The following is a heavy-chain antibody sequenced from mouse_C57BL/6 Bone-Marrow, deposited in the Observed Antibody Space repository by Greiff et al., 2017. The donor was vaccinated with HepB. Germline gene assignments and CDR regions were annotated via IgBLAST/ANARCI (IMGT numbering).Heavy chain of an antibody. CDR3: ARGLRAWFAY. CDR2: IYPSDSET. J-gene: IGHJ3*01. D-gene: IGHD2-4*01. Sequence: QVQLQQPGAELVRPGSSVKLSCKASGYTFTSYWMDWVKQRPGQGLEWIGNIYPSDSETHYNQKFKDKATLTVDKSSSTAYMQLISLTSEDSAVYYCARGLRAWFAYWGQGTLVTVSA. CDR1: GYTFTSYW. V-gene: IGHV1-61*01.